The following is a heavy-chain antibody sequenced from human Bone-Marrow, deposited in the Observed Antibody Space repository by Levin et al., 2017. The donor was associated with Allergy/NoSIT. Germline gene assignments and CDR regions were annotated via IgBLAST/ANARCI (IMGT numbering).Heavy chain of an antibody. CDR3: TRDSEKKVDTPLVTAFDS. D-gene: IGHD5-18*01. V-gene: IGHV3-9*01. CDR1: GFRFDDYA. J-gene: IGHJ4*02. Sequence: AGGSLRLSCAASGFRFDDYAMHWVRQVPAKGLEWVSGITWNSGNIVYADSLKGRFTISRDNAKNSLYLQMNSLTPEDTALYFCTRDSEKKVDTPLVTAFDSWGQGTLVTVSS. CDR2: ITWNSGNI.